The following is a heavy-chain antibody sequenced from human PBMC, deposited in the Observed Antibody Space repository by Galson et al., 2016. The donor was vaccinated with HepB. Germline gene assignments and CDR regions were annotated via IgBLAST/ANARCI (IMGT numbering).Heavy chain of an antibody. CDR2: MNPNSGTT. CDR3: VVTGFFNWFDP. V-gene: IGHV1-8*01. D-gene: IGHD2-21*02. CDR1: GYTFTSLD. J-gene: IGHJ2*01. Sequence: SVQVSCKASGYTFTSLDINWVRQAIGQGLEWMGWMNPNSGTTNYAQKFQGRVTMTGNTATRTAYMELSSRRPEDTAVYYCVVTGFFNWFDPWGRGSLVTVSS.